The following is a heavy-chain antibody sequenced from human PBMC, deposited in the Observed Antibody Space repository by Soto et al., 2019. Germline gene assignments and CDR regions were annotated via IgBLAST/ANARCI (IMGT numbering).Heavy chain of an antibody. J-gene: IGHJ3*02. CDR3: ARDDRDLGYCSSTSCYGLGAFDI. CDR2: IWYDGSNK. D-gene: IGHD2-2*01. Sequence: GGSLRLSCAASGFTFSSYGMHWVRQAPGKGLEWVAVIWYDGSNKYYADSVKGRFTISTDNSKNTLYLQMNSLRAEDTAVYYCARDDRDLGYCSSTSCYGLGAFDIWGQGTMVTVSS. CDR1: GFTFSSYG. V-gene: IGHV3-33*01.